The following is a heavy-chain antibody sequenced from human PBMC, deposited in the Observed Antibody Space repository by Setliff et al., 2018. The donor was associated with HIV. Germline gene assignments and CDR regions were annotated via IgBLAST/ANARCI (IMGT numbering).Heavy chain of an antibody. V-gene: IGHV4-38-2*02. CDR1: SYSITNGNY. CDR2: IYSTGHT. CDR3: ARDRDLRFSKSPSFNYFDV. Sequence: SETLSLTCLVFSYSITNGNYWSWIRQSPGKGPAWIGSIYSTGHTYYNPSHKSRLTMSVDTAKNRFSLKLMSVTAADTAVYYCARDRDLRFSKSPSFNYFDVWGQGALVTV. D-gene: IGHD2-21*01. J-gene: IGHJ4*02.